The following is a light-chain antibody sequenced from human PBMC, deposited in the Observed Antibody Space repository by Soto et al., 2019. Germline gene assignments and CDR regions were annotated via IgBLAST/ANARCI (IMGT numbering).Light chain of an antibody. CDR1: QSVSSSY. J-gene: IGKJ1*01. Sequence: EIVLTQSPGTLSLSPGERATLSCRASQSVSSSYLAWYQQNHRQAPRLLIYGDSSRATSIPDRFSGSGAWTNASLTISRLEPEDFVVYYCQQYGSSPLWTFGQGTKVDIK. V-gene: IGKV3-20*01. CDR3: QQYGSSPLWT. CDR2: GDS.